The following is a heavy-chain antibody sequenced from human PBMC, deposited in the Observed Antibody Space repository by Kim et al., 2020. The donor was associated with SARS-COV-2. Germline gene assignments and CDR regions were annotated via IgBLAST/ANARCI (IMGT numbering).Heavy chain of an antibody. CDR3: AREAF. V-gene: IGHV3-7*03. Sequence: VGSLRLSCVGSGFTFSNYWMSWVRQAPGKGPEWVAAIKYDASEKSYVDSVKGRFSISRDNAKKSLYLEMTSLRGEDTAIYYCAREAFWGQGILVNVDS. J-gene: IGHJ4*02. CDR1: GFTFSNYW. CDR2: IKYDASEK.